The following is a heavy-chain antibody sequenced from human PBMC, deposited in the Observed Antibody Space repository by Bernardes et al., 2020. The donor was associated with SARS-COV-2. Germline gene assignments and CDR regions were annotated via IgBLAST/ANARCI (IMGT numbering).Heavy chain of an antibody. CDR1: GFTFSSFW. J-gene: IGHJ6*02. V-gene: IGHV3-74*01. CDR3: ARDLRRQYVDYYYGLDV. D-gene: IGHD2-8*01. Sequence: GGSLRLSCVASGFTFSSFWMNWVRLVPGKGPVWVSRMSADGSSRVYADSVRGRFTISRDNAKNTLYLQMNRLTADDTGVYYCARDLRRQYVDYYYGLDVWGQGTTVTVSS. CDR2: MSADGSSR.